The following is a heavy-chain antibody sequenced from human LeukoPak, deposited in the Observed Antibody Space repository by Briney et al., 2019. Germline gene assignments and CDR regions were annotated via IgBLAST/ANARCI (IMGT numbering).Heavy chain of an antibody. CDR1: GFTFSSYA. J-gene: IGHJ4*02. V-gene: IGHV3-23*01. D-gene: IGHD4-11*01. CDR3: AKDMGGLYSNIY. CDR2: ISGSGGST. Sequence: QAGGSLRLSCAASGFTFSSYAMSWVRQAPGKGLEWVSAISGSGGSTYYADSVKGRFTISRDNSKNTLYLQMNSLRAEDTAVYYCAKDMGGLYSNIYWGQGTLVTVSS.